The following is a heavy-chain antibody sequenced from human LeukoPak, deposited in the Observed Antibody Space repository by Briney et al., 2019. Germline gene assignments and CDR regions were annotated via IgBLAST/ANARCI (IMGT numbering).Heavy chain of an antibody. CDR2: IWYDGSNK. J-gene: IGHJ4*02. V-gene: IGHV3-33*01. CDR1: GFTFSSYG. CDR3: ARGPSHYDFWSGYTLDY. D-gene: IGHD3-3*01. Sequence: GGSLRLSCAASGFTFSSYGMHWVRQAPGKGLEWVAVIWYDGSNKYYADSVKGRFTISRDNSKNTLYLQMNSLRAEDTAVYYCARGPSHYDFWSGYTLDYWGQGTLVTVSS.